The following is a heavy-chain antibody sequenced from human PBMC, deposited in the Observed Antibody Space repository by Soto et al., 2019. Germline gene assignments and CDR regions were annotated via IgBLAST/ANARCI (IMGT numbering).Heavy chain of an antibody. CDR3: ASARRIVVVPAAMRKDYYYYYGMDV. V-gene: IGHV4-4*07. J-gene: IGHJ6*02. CDR2: LYTSGST. D-gene: IGHD2-2*01. CDR1: GGSISSYY. Sequence: SETLSLTXTVSGGSISSYYWSWIRQPAGKGLEWIGRLYTSGSTNYNPSLKSRVTMSVDTSKNQFSLKLSSVTAADTAVYYCASARRIVVVPAAMRKDYYYYYGMDVWGQGTTVTVSS.